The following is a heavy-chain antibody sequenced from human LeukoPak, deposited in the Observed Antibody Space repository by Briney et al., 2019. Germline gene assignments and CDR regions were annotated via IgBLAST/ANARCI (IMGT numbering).Heavy chain of an antibody. CDR2: IKKDGSEK. CDR3: ARVRGYFDY. J-gene: IGHJ4*02. V-gene: IGHV3-7*03. CDR1: GLSISTSW. Sequence: GGSLRLSCVASGLSISTSWMSWVRQSPGKGLEWLASIKKDGSEKYYVDSVRGRFTMSRDNGENSVFLEMNNLRVDDTAVYYCARVRGYFDYWGQGTRVTVSS.